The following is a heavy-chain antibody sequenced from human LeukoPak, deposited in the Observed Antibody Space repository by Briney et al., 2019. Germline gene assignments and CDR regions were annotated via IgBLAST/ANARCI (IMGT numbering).Heavy chain of an antibody. Sequence: GSSVKVSCKTSGGPFSSHAANWVRQAPGQGLEWMGRIIPILGLRNYAQRFQGRVTITADKSTSTVYMDVTSLRSEDTAVYFCARGRGSRTGSNGDYLDYWGQGTLVTVSS. CDR2: IIPILGLR. CDR3: ARGRGSRTGSNGDYLDY. V-gene: IGHV1-69*04. CDR1: GGPFSSHA. J-gene: IGHJ4*02. D-gene: IGHD1-1*01.